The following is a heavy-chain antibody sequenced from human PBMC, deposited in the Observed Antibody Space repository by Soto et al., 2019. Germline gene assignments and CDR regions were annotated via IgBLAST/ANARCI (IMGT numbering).Heavy chain of an antibody. V-gene: IGHV3-48*01. CDR1: GLTFSSYS. D-gene: IGHD6-13*01. CDR3: ARHPERIAEIGWFDP. CDR2: ISSSSSTI. Sequence: GALRLSCAASGLTFSSYSMNGVRQAAGKGLEWVSYISSSSSTIYYADSVKGRFTISRDNAKNSLYLQMNSLRAEDTAVYYCARHPERIAEIGWFDPWGQGT. J-gene: IGHJ5*02.